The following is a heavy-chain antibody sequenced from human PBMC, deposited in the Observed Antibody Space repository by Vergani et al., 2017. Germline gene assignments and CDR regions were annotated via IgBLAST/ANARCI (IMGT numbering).Heavy chain of an antibody. V-gene: IGHV4-59*01. CDR3: ARVGVAYDFWSGYRPYNWFDP. CDR1: GGSISSYY. D-gene: IGHD3-3*01. CDR2: IYYGGST. Sequence: QVQLQESGPGLVKPSETLSLTCTVSGGSISSYYWSWIRQPPGKGLEWIGYIYYGGSTNYNPSLKSRVTISVDTSKNQFSLKLSSVTAADTAVYYCARVGVAYDFWSGYRPYNWFDPWGQGTLVTVSS. J-gene: IGHJ5*02.